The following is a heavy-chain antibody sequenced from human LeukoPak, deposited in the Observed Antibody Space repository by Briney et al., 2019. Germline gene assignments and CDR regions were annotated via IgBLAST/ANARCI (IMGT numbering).Heavy chain of an antibody. D-gene: IGHD5-18*01. Sequence: GASVKVSCKASGGTFSSYAISWVRQAPGQGLEWMGGIIPIFGTANYAQKFQGRVTITADESTSTAYMELSGLRSEDTAVYYCASNNVDTAMDAFGYWGQGTLVTVSS. V-gene: IGHV1-69*13. CDR3: ASNNVDTAMDAFGY. CDR1: GGTFSSYA. J-gene: IGHJ4*02. CDR2: IIPIFGTA.